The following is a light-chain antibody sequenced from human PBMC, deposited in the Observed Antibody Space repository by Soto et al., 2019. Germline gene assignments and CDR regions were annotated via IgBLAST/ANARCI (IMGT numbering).Light chain of an antibody. V-gene: IGKV1-39*01. Sequence: IHMTQSPSSLSASVGDRVTITCRASQRITTYLNWYQQKPGEAPKLLISTSGTLQRGVPSRFSGSGSGTDFTLTITSLQPADFATYFCRQTYSTPYTFGQGTKLDIK. J-gene: IGKJ2*01. CDR3: RQTYSTPYT. CDR2: TSG. CDR1: QRITTY.